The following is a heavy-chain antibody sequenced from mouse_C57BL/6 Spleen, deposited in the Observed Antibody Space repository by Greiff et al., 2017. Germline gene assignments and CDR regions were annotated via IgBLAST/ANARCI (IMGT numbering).Heavy chain of an antibody. V-gene: IGHV5-17*01. CDR2: ISSGSSTI. CDR1: GFTFSDYG. Sequence: EVQRVESGGGLVKPGGSLKLSCAASGFTFSDYGMHWVRQAPEKGLEWVAYISSGSSTIYYADTVKGRFTISRDNAKNTLCLQMTSLRSEDTAMYYCARGSPFDYWGQGTTLTVSS. CDR3: ARGSPFDY. J-gene: IGHJ2*01.